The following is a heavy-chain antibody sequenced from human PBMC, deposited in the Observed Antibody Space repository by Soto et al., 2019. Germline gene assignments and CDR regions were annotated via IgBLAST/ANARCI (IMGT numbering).Heavy chain of an antibody. Sequence: GGSLRLSFAACGFTFSSYGMHWVRQAPGKGLEWVSVIWYDEINQYYIDPVKGRFTISRDQSNNTLYLQSNSLRAEDTAVYYCARDFCPVTTCYDLWAQGVLVTVSS. CDR3: ARDFCPVTTCYDL. D-gene: IGHD2-2*01. V-gene: IGHV3-33*01. J-gene: IGHJ4*02. CDR1: GFTFSSYG. CDR2: IWYDEINQ.